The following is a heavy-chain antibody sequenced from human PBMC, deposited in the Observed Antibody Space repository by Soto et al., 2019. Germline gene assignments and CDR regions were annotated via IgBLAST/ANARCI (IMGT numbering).Heavy chain of an antibody. CDR2: ISGYNGDT. Sequence: ASVKVSCKASGYTFIDYGVSWVRQAPEQGLEWMGWISGYNGDTKYARNLQGRVTMTTDTSTSTAYMELGSLRSDDTAVYSCARGDCRSTNCYYIGYSGMDVWG. CDR3: ARGDCRSTNCYYIGYSGMDV. D-gene: IGHD2-21*01. V-gene: IGHV1-18*01. CDR1: GYTFIDYG. J-gene: IGHJ6*02.